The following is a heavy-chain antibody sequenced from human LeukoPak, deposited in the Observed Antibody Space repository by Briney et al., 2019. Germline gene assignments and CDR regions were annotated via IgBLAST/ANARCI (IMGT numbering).Heavy chain of an antibody. V-gene: IGHV3-23*01. CDR2: ISGSGGST. CDR1: GFTPSNCA. CDR3: AKAIITYYYDSSGYVA. J-gene: IGHJ4*02. D-gene: IGHD3-22*01. Sequence: GGSLRLSCAGSGFTPSNCAMSWVRQAPGKGLEWVSAISGSGGSTYYADSVKGRFTISRDNSKNTLYLQMNSLRAEDTAVYYCAKAIITYYYDSSGYVAWGQGTLVTVSS.